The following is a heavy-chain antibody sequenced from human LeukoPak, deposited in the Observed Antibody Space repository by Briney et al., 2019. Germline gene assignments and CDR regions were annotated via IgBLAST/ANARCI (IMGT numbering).Heavy chain of an antibody. CDR2: ILDDGRI. CDR3: GSYRRAYDV. Sequence: PGGSLRLSCAASGLTVSTTSMTWVRQAPGKGLEWVSDILDDGRIYYADSVKGRFTISRDHSQNKVNLQMDNLRAEDAAMYYCGSYRRAYDVWGQGTVVTVAS. CDR1: GLTVSTTS. J-gene: IGHJ3*01. D-gene: IGHD1-26*01. V-gene: IGHV3-53*01.